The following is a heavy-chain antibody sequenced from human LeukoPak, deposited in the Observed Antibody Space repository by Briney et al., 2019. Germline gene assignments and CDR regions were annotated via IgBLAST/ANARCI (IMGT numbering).Heavy chain of an antibody. CDR1: GGSISSHY. CDR3: ATIKRGSIFGYFDF. CDR2: LFDSVNT. Sequence: SETLSLTCTVSGGSISSHYWSWIRQPPGKGLEWIAYLFDSVNTKDNPSLQSRLTLSADMSKNQFSLRLSSVTAADTAVYYCATIKRGSIFGYFDFWGQGIKVTVSS. D-gene: IGHD5-18*01. J-gene: IGHJ4*02. V-gene: IGHV4-59*11.